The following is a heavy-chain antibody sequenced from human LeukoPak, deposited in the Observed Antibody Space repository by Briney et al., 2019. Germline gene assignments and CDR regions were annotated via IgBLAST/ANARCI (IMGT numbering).Heavy chain of an antibody. D-gene: IGHD3-10*01. V-gene: IGHV3-23*01. CDR3: AKEGHYYGTGSYAGY. CDR2: ISGSGGST. CDR1: GFTFSSYA. Sequence: GGSLRLSCAASGFTFSSYAMSWVRQAPGKGLEWVSAISGSGGSTYYADSVKGRFTISRDNPKNTLYLQMNSLRAEDTAVYYCAKEGHYYGTGSYAGYWGQGTLVTVSS. J-gene: IGHJ4*02.